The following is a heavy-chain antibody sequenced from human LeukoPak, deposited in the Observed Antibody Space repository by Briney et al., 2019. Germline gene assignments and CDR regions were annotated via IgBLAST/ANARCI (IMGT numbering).Heavy chain of an antibody. CDR1: GFTFTTSW. CDR3: ARDQYSSTWYRGAFDV. D-gene: IGHD6-13*01. CDR2: IESDGTCT. V-gene: IGHV3-74*01. Sequence: PGGSLRLSCAASGFTFTTSWMHWFRQAPGKGLVWVSRIESDGTCTTYADSVKGRFTISRDNAKNTLYLQMNSLRAEDTAVYYCARDQYSSTWYRGAFDVWGQGTMVSVSS. J-gene: IGHJ3*01.